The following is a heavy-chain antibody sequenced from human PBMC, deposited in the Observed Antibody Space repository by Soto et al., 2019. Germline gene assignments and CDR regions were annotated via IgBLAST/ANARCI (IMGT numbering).Heavy chain of an antibody. V-gene: IGHV1-69*01. CDR1: GGTFSSYA. J-gene: IGHJ6*02. Sequence: QVQLVQSGAEVKKPGSSVKVSCKASGGTFSSYAISWVRQAPGQGLEWMGGIIPIFGTANYAQKFQGRVTITADESTSAASMELSSLRSEDTAVYYCARSLTTVSSYYYYYGMDVWGQGTTVTVSS. D-gene: IGHD4-4*01. CDR3: ARSLTTVSSYYYYYGMDV. CDR2: IIPIFGTA.